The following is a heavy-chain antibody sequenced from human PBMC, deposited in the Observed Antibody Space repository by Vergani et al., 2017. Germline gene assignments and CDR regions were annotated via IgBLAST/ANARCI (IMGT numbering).Heavy chain of an antibody. V-gene: IGHV3-30*02. J-gene: IGHJ6*03. D-gene: IGHD4-17*01. Sequence: QVQLVESGGGVVQPGGSLRLSCAASGFTFSSYGMHWVRQAPGKGLEWVAFIRYDGSNKYYADSVKGRFTISRDNSKNTLYLQMNSLRAEDTAVYYCARARANYGDYPPYYYYYMDVWGKGTTVTVSS. CDR2: IRYDGSNK. CDR3: ARARANYGDYPPYYYYYMDV. CDR1: GFTFSSYG.